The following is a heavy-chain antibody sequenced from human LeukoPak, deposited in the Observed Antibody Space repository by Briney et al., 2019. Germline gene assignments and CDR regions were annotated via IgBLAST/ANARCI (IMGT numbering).Heavy chain of an antibody. CDR2: IHPDGSIT. V-gene: IGHV3-74*03. CDR1: GFTISNYW. J-gene: IGHJ5*02. CDR3: APRQTYSPYNWFDP. Sequence: PGGSLRLSCVGSGFTISNYWMHWVRQAPGTGLVWVSRIHPDGSITTYADSVKGRFTISRDNAKNTLYLQMNSLRAEDTTVYYCAPRQTYSPYNWFDPWGQGTLVTVSS. D-gene: IGHD5-12*01.